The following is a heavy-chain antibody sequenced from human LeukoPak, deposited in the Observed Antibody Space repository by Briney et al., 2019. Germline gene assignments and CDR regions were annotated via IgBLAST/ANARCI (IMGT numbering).Heavy chain of an antibody. CDR1: GFTFSSYA. Sequence: PGGSLRLSCAVSGFTFSSYAMNWVRQAPAKGVEWVSGISGSGGRTYYADSVKGRFTISRDNSKKTLYLQINSLRAEDTAVYYCVKADSGYDLLFDYWGQGTLVTVSS. CDR2: ISGSGGRT. CDR3: VKADSGYDLLFDY. J-gene: IGHJ4*02. V-gene: IGHV3-23*01. D-gene: IGHD5-12*01.